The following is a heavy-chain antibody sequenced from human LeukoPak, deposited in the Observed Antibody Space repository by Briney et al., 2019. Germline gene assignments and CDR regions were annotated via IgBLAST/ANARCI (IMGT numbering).Heavy chain of an antibody. D-gene: IGHD6-19*01. Sequence: GGSLRLSCAASGFTFSSYSMNWVCQAPGKGLEWVSSISSSSSYIYYADSVKGRFTISRDNAKNSLYLQMNSLRAEDTAVYYCARAYSSGWYRYYYGMDVWGKGTTVTVSS. V-gene: IGHV3-21*01. CDR1: GFTFSSYS. CDR2: ISSSSSYI. CDR3: ARAYSSGWYRYYYGMDV. J-gene: IGHJ6*04.